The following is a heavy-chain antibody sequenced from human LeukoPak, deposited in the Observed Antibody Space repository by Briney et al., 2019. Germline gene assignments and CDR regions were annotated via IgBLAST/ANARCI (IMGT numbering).Heavy chain of an antibody. D-gene: IGHD1-26*01. Sequence: GGSLRLSCSASGFTFSSDAMSWVRQAPGKGLEWVSTIVDSGGSTYYADSVKGRFTISRDNSKNTLYLQMNSLRAEDTAVYFCAKDASGSYYSCSDYWGQGALVTVSS. CDR3: AKDASGSYYSCSDY. CDR2: IVDSGGST. J-gene: IGHJ4*02. V-gene: IGHV3-23*01. CDR1: GFTFSSDA.